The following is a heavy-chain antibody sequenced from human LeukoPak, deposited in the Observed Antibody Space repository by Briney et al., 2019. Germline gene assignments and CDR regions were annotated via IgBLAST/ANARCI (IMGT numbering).Heavy chain of an antibody. J-gene: IGHJ4*02. CDR2: ISSSGTPI. D-gene: IGHD2-21*01. V-gene: IGHV3-48*03. CDR1: GFTFSSYE. Sequence: PGGSLRLSCAASGFTFSSYEMNWVRQAPGKGLEWVSYISSSGTPIHYADSVKGRFTSSRDNAKNSLFLQMNSLRAEDTAVYYCAREKTACGGDCYDSWGQGTLVTVSS. CDR3: AREKTACGGDCYDS.